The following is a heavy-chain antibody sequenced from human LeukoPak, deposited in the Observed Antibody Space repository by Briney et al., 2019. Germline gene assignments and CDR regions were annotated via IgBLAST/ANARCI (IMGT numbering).Heavy chain of an antibody. CDR2: IYTSGST. V-gene: IGHV4-4*07. CDR1: GGSISSYY. D-gene: IGHD6-19*01. Sequence: SETLSLTCTVSGGSISSYYWSWIRQPAGKGLEWIGRIYTSGSTNYNPSLKSRVTISVDTSKNQFSLKLSSVTAADTAVYYCARVIRPGGWQMGTWFDPWGQGTLVTVSS. J-gene: IGHJ5*02. CDR3: ARVIRPGGWQMGTWFDP.